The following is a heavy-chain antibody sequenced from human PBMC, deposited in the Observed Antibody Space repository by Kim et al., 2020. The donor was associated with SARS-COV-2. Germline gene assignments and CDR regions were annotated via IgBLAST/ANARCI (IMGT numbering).Heavy chain of an antibody. V-gene: IGHV5-51*01. Sequence: GESLKISCKGSGYSFTSYWIGWVRQMPGKGLEWMVIIYPGDSDTRYSPSFQGQVTISADKSISTAYLQWSSLKASDTAMYYCARIVVVPAANGGQLDAFDIWGQGTMVTVSS. D-gene: IGHD2-2*01. CDR1: GYSFTSYW. CDR3: ARIVVVPAANGGQLDAFDI. CDR2: IYPGDSDT. J-gene: IGHJ3*02.